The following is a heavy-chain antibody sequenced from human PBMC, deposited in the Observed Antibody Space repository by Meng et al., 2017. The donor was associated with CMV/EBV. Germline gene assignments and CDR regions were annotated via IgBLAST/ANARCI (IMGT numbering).Heavy chain of an antibody. J-gene: IGHJ6*02. Sequence: GESLKISCAASGFTFSDYYMSWIRQAPGKGLEWVSYISSSGSTIYYADSVKGRFTISRDNAKNSLYLQMNSLRAEDTAVYYCARDGSSSSAFGDYYYHGMDVWGQGTTVTVSS. V-gene: IGHV3-11*01. CDR1: GFTFSDYY. D-gene: IGHD6-6*01. CDR3: ARDGSSSSAFGDYYYHGMDV. CDR2: ISSSGSTI.